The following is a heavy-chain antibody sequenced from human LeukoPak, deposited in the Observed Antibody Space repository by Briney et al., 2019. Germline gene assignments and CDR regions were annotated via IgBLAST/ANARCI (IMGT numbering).Heavy chain of an antibody. V-gene: IGHV4-39*07. CDR2: IYYSGST. J-gene: IGHJ3*02. CDR1: GGSISSSSYY. Sequence: SETLSLTCTVSGGSISSSSYYWGWIRQPPGKGLEWIGSIYYSGSTYYNPSLKSRVTISVDTSKNQFSLKLSSVTPGDTAVYYCARAGTLGGDDAFDIWGQGTMVTVSS. CDR3: ARAGTLGGDDAFDI. D-gene: IGHD2-21*01.